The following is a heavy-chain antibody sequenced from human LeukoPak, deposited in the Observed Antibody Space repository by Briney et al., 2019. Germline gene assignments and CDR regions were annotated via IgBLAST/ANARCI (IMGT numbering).Heavy chain of an antibody. CDR3: ARESYDFWSGYYTPLGYFDY. CDR1: GGSISSYY. J-gene: IGHJ4*02. Sequence: PSETLSLTCTVSGGSISSYYWSWIRQPPGKGLEWIGYIYYSGSTNYNPSLKSRVTISVDTSKNQFSLKLSSVTAADTAVYYCARESYDFWSGYYTPLGYFDYWGQGTLVTVSS. CDR2: IYYSGST. D-gene: IGHD3-3*01. V-gene: IGHV4-59*12.